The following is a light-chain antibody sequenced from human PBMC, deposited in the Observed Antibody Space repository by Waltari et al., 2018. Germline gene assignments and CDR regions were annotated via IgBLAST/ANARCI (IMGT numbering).Light chain of an antibody. CDR3: QNHERLPAK. J-gene: IGKJ1*01. V-gene: IGKV3-20*01. CDR2: AAS. Sequence: EFVLTQSRATPSLSPGEYATISCTASQSISESLAWYQQRPVQAPRLLIYAASNTATGIPERFSGSGFGTDFSLTINRLKPEDFAVYYCQNHERLPAKFGQGNKVEIK. CDR1: QSISES.